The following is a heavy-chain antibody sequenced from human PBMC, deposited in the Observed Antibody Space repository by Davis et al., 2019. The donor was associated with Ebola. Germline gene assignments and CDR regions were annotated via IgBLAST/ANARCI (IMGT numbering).Heavy chain of an antibody. V-gene: IGHV3-74*01. Sequence: GESLKISCAASAFTFSNYWMYWVRQAPGEGLMCVSRINSDGTFTTYADSVKGRFTISRDNAKNTLYLQMNSLRAEDTAVYYCARVLAARPWHFDLWGRGTLVTVSS. D-gene: IGHD6-6*01. CDR1: AFTFSNYW. J-gene: IGHJ2*01. CDR2: INSDGTFT. CDR3: ARVLAARPWHFDL.